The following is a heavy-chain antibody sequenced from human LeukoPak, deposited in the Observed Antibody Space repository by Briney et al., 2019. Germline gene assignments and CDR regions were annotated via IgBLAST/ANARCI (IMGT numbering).Heavy chain of an antibody. CDR2: INSDGGST. J-gene: IGHJ4*02. CDR1: GFTFSSHW. Sequence: GGSLRLSCAASGFTFSSHWMHWVRQAPGKGLVWVSRINSDGGSTSYADSVKGRFTISRDNAKNTLYLQMNSLRAEDTAVYYCASIPYYDFWSGWPNFDYWGQGTLVTVSS. V-gene: IGHV3-74*01. D-gene: IGHD3-3*01. CDR3: ASIPYYDFWSGWPNFDY.